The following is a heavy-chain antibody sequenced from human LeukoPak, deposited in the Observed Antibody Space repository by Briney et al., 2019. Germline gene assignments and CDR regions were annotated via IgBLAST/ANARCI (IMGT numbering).Heavy chain of an antibody. Sequence: PSETLSLTCAVSGGSISSSNWWSWVRQPPGKGLEWIGEIYHSGSTNYNPSLKSRVTISVDKSKNQFSLRVSSVTAADTALYYCARDGIGEALDVWGQGTTVTVSS. D-gene: IGHD1-26*01. CDR2: IYHSGST. CDR1: GGSISSSNW. CDR3: ARDGIGEALDV. J-gene: IGHJ6*02. V-gene: IGHV4-4*02.